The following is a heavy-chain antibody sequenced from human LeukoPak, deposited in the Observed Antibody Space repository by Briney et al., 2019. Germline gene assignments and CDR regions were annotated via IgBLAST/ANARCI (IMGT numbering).Heavy chain of an antibody. CDR2: MNPNSGNT. J-gene: IGHJ4*02. Sequence: ASVKVSCKASGYTFTSYDIHWVRQATGQGLEWMGWMNPNSGNTGYAQKFQGRVTMTRNTSISTAYMELRSLRSDDTAVYYCARDRNQDGYNSFYWWGQGTLVTVSS. V-gene: IGHV1-8*01. CDR3: ARDRNQDGYNSFYW. D-gene: IGHD5-12*01. CDR1: GYTFTSYD.